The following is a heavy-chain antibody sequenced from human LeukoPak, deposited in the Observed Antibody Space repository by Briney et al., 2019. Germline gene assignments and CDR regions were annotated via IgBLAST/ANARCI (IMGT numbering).Heavy chain of an antibody. J-gene: IGHJ4*02. CDR2: IYYNGNT. V-gene: IGHV4-59*08. CDR3: ARSLQGYDY. Sequence: RSSETLSLTCTVSGGSISSYYWSWIRQPPGKGLEWIGYIYYNGNTNYNPSLKSRVTISVDTSTNHFSLKLTSVTAADTAVYYCARSLQGYDYWGQGTLVTVSS. CDR1: GGSISSYY. D-gene: IGHD2-15*01.